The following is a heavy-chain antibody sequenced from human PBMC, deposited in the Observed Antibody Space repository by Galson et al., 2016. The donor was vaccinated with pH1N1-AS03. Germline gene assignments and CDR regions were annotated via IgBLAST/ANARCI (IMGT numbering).Heavy chain of an antibody. D-gene: IGHD5-12*01. J-gene: IGHJ6*02. V-gene: IGHV1-3*01. CDR3: ARDRGSGHDLFDYYHGMDV. CDR2: INAGNGNT. CDR1: GYTFTSYD. Sequence: SVKVSCKASGYTFTSYDMHWVRQAPGQRLEWMGWINAGNGNTKYSQKFQGRVTITRDTSASTAYMELSSLRSEDTAVHYCARDRGSGHDLFDYYHGMDVWGQGTTVTVSS.